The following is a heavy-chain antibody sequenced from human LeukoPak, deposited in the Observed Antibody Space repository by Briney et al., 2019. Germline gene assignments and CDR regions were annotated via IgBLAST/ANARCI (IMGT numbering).Heavy chain of an antibody. CDR2: IYYSGST. J-gene: IGHJ4*02. V-gene: IGHV4-39*07. CDR3: AREHSSSWDQFDY. Sequence: SETLSLTCTVSGGSISSYYWGWIRQPPGKGLEWIGSIYYSGSTYYNPSLKSRVTISVDTSKNQFSLKLSSVTAADTAVYYCAREHSSSWDQFDYWGQGTLVTVSS. CDR1: GGSISSYY. D-gene: IGHD6-13*01.